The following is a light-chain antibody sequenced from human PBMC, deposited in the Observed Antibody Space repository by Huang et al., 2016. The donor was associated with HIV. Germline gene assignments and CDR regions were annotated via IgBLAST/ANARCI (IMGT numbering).Light chain of an antibody. CDR3: QQRSNWA. V-gene: IGKV3-11*01. CDR1: QSVSSY. J-gene: IGKJ5*01. CDR2: EAS. Sequence: EIVLTQSPATPSLSPGERATLSCRASQSVSSYLAWYQQKPGQAPRLLIYEASTSATGIPARFSGSGSGTDFTLTISRLEPEDFAVYYCQQRSNWAFGQGTRLEIK.